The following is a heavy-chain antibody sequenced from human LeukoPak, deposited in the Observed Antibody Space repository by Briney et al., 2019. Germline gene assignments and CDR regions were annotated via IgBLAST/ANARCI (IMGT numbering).Heavy chain of an antibody. J-gene: IGHJ4*02. CDR3: ARDLPPYCSSTSCWFDY. D-gene: IGHD2-2*01. V-gene: IGHV3-33*07. Sequence: PGGSLRLSCAASGFTFNTFWMSWVRQAPGKGLEWVAVIWYDGSNKYYADSVKGRFTISRDNSKNTLYLQMNSLRAEDTAVYYCARDLPPYCSSTSCWFDYWGQGTLVTVSS. CDR2: IWYDGSNK. CDR1: GFTFNTFW.